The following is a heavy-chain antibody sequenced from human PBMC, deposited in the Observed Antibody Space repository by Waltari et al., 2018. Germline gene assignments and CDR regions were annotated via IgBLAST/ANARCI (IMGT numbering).Heavy chain of an antibody. D-gene: IGHD2-8*01. Sequence: QVQLVESGGGVVQPGGSLRLSCAASGFTFSTYGMHWVRQAQGKGLEWVAVIWYDGSQKYYGDSVKGRFTISRDNSKNTLFLQMNSLRADDTAVYYCARDNGHLDWYDPWGQGTLVTVSS. CDR3: ARDNGHLDWYDP. CDR1: GFTFSTYG. CDR2: IWYDGSQK. J-gene: IGHJ5*02. V-gene: IGHV3-33*01.